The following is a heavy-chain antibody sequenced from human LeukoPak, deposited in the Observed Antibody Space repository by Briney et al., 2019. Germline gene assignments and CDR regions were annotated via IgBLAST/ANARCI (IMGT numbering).Heavy chain of an antibody. D-gene: IGHD3-16*01. V-gene: IGHV3-53*01. Sequence: PGGSLRLSCAASGFTVSTNYMSWVRQAPGKGLEWVSVIYRDGDTYYADSVKGRFTISRDSSKNILYLQMNSLRAEDTAVYYCARDVFERGLQWYFDLWGRGTVITVSS. J-gene: IGHJ2*01. CDR2: IYRDGDT. CDR1: GFTVSTNY. CDR3: ARDVFERGLQWYFDL.